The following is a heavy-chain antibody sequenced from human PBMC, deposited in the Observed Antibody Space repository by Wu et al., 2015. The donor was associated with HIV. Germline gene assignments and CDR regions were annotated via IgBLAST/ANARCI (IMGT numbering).Heavy chain of an antibody. D-gene: IGHD1-7*01. CDR2: INPNSGGT. CDR3: ASATGTYAWFDP. J-gene: IGHJ5*02. V-gene: IGHV1-2*02. Sequence: QVPLVQSGAEVKRPGASVKVSCKASGYTFSDYFIHWVRQAPGQGLEWMGWINPNSGGTNYAQQFQGRVAMTRDTSMKIAYMELSRLTSDDTAVYYCASATGTYAWFDPWGQGTLVTVSS. CDR1: GYTFSDYF.